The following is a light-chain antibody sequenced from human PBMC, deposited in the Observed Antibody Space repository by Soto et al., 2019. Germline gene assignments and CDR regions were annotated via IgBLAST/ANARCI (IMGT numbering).Light chain of an antibody. Sequence: ESVLTQSPGTLSFSPGERATLSCRASQSVSSSYLAWYQQKPGQAPRLLIYGASSRATGIPDRFSGSGSGTDFTLTISRLEPEDFAVYYCQQYGSSPLAAFGPGTKVDIK. CDR1: QSVSSSY. J-gene: IGKJ3*01. V-gene: IGKV3-20*01. CDR2: GAS. CDR3: QQYGSSPLAA.